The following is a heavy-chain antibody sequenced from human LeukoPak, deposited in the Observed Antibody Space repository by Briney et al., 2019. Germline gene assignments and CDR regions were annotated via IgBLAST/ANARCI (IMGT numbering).Heavy chain of an antibody. J-gene: IGHJ5*02. Sequence: SETLSLTCTVSGGSISSYYWSWIRQPPGKGLEWIGSIYYSGSTYYNPSLKSRVTISVDTSKNQFSLKLSSVTAADTAVYYCARWHSSSWPNWFDPWGQGTLVTVSS. CDR1: GGSISSYY. CDR3: ARWHSSSWPNWFDP. CDR2: IYYSGST. D-gene: IGHD6-13*01. V-gene: IGHV4-59*05.